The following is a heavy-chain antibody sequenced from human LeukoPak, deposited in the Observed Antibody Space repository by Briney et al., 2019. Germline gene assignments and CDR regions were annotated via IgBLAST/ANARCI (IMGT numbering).Heavy chain of an antibody. CDR3: ARSWFYYGSGYDY. CDR1: GFTFSYYA. D-gene: IGHD3-10*01. V-gene: IGHV3-30*03. CDR2: ISYDGSNK. J-gene: IGHJ4*02. Sequence: GGSLRLSCEASGFTFSYYAMQWVRQAPGKGLEWVAVISYDGSNKYYGDSVKGRLSISRDNSKNTLYLQMNSLRAEDTAVYYCARSWFYYGSGYDYWGQGILVTVSS.